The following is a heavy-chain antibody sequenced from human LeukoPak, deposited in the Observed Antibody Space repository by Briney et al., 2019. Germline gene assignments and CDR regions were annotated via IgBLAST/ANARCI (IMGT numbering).Heavy chain of an antibody. CDR1: GFTFSSYA. CDR3: TRQLVSDELGVAADY. CDR2: IRSKANSYAT. D-gene: IGHD2-21*01. V-gene: IGHV3-73*01. J-gene: IGHJ4*02. Sequence: GGSLRLSCAASGFTFSSYAMSWVRQASGKGLEWVGRIRSKANSYATAYAASVKGRFTISRDDSKNTAYLQMNSLKTEDTAVYYCTRQLVSDELGVAADYWGQGTLVTVSS.